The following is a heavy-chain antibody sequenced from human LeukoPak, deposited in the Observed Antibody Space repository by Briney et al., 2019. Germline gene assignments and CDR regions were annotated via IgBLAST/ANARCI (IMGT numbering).Heavy chain of an antibody. CDR2: IYHSGST. CDR3: ARVDSSSSNWFDP. CDR1: GYSISSGFY. Sequence: SETLSLTCTVSGYSISSGFYWGWIRQPPGKGLEWIGSIYHSGSTYYNPSLKSRVTISLDTPKNQFSLKLSSVTAADTAVYYCARVDSSSSNWFDPWGQGTLVTVSS. J-gene: IGHJ5*02. V-gene: IGHV4-38-2*02. D-gene: IGHD6-6*01.